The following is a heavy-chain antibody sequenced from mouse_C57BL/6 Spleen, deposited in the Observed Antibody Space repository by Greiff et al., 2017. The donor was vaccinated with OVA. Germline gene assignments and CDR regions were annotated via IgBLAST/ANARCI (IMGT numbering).Heavy chain of an antibody. CDR1: GYAFSSYW. CDR3: ARRTDYYGSSYWYFDV. D-gene: IGHD1-1*01. CDR2: IYPGDGDT. Sequence: VQLQQSGAELVKPGASVKISCKASGYAFSSYWMNWVKQRPGKGLEWIGQIYPGDGDTNYNGKFKGKATLTADKSSSTAYMQLSSLTSEDSAVYFCARRTDYYGSSYWYFDVWGTGTTVTVSS. V-gene: IGHV1-80*01. J-gene: IGHJ1*03.